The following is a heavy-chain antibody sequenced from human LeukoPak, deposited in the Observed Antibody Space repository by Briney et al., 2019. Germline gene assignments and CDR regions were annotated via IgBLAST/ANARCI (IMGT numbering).Heavy chain of an antibody. D-gene: IGHD3-10*01. J-gene: IGHJ6*03. Sequence: SETLSLTCTVPGASISRYYWSWIRQPPGKALEWIGHISYRGSTNYNPSLNSRVTVSVDTSQSQFSLKLSSVTAADTAVYYCARNMVRGYMDVWGKGTTVTISS. CDR2: ISYRGST. CDR1: GASISRYY. V-gene: IGHV4-59*01. CDR3: ARNMVRGYMDV.